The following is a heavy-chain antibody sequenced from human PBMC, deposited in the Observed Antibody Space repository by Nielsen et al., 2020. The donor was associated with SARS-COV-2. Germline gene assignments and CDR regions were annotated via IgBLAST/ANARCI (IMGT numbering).Heavy chain of an antibody. CDR1: GFTFSSYS. Sequence: GESLKISCAASGFTFSSYSMNWVRQAPGKGLEWVSYISSSSSTIYYADSVKGRFTISRDNAKNSLYLQMNSLRVEDTAVYYCARDPDTHLVYYYYMDVWGKGTTVTVSS. CDR2: ISSSSSTI. CDR3: ARDPDTHLVYYYYMDV. V-gene: IGHV3-48*04. J-gene: IGHJ6*03. D-gene: IGHD5-18*01.